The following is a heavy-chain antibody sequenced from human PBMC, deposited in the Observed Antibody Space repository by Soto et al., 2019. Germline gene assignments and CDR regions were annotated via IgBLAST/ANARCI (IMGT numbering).Heavy chain of an antibody. D-gene: IGHD3-22*01. CDR1: GDSFTSSNW. CDR2: ILHTGHT. J-gene: IGHJ4*02. Sequence: QVQLQESGPGLVKPSGALSLTCAVSGDSFTSSNWWTWVRQPPGKGLEWIGDILHTGHTDYSPSLKSRVTISVDTSNRQFSLSLTSVTAAHTAVYYCARSPRRVDGKWFLDYWGQGTLVTVSS. CDR3: ARSPRRVDGKWFLDY. V-gene: IGHV4-4*02.